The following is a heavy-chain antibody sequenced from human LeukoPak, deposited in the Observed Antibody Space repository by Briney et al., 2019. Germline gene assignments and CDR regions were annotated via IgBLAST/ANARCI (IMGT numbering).Heavy chain of an antibody. J-gene: IGHJ4*02. V-gene: IGHV4-34*01. CDR3: ARASGQYRSFDY. CDR1: GGSFSGYC. CDR2: INHSGST. Sequence: PSETLSRTCAVYGGSFSGYCWSWIRQPPGKGLEWIGEINHSGSTNYNPSLKSRVTISVDTSKNQFSLKLSSVTAADTAMYYCARASGQYRSFDYWGLGTLVTVSS. D-gene: IGHD2-15*01.